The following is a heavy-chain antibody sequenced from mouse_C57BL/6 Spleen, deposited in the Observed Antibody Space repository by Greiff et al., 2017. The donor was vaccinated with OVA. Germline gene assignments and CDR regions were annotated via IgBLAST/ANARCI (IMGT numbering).Heavy chain of an antibody. J-gene: IGHJ4*01. D-gene: IGHD2-1*01. Sequence: QVQLQQSGAELVRPGASVKLSCKASGYTFTDYYINWVKQRPGQGLEWIARIYPGSGNTYYNEKFKGKATLTAEKSSSTAYMQLSSLTSEDSAVYFCARETDYGNYYAMDYWGQGTSVTVSS. CDR2: IYPGSGNT. CDR3: ARETDYGNYYAMDY. V-gene: IGHV1-76*01. CDR1: GYTFTDYY.